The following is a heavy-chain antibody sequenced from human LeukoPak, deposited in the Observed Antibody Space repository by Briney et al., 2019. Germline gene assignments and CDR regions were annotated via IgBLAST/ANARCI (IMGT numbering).Heavy chain of an antibody. CDR1: GYSFNNYW. CDR2: IYPGDSDT. V-gene: IGHV5-51*01. Sequence: GESLKISXKGSGYSFNNYWIAWVRQRPGKGLEWTGIIYPGDSDTRYSPSFQGQVTISADKSISTAYLQWSSLKASDTAMYYCARQELWRPLRYWGQGTLVTVSS. CDR3: ARQELWRPLRY. J-gene: IGHJ4*02. D-gene: IGHD1-7*01.